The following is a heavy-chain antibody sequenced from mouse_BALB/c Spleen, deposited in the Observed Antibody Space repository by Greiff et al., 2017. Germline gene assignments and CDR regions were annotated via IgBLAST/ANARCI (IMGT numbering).Heavy chain of an antibody. Sequence: EVMLVESGGGLVQPGGSLRLSCATSGFTFTDYYMSWVRQPPGKALEWLGFIRNKANGYTTEYSASVKGRFTISRDNSQSILYLQMNTLRAEDSATYCCAKDISGTYYCDDWGQGTTLTVSS. CDR2: IRNKANGYTT. CDR1: GFTFTDYY. V-gene: IGHV7-3*02. J-gene: IGHJ2*01. D-gene: IGHD4-1*01. CDR3: AKDISGTYYCDD.